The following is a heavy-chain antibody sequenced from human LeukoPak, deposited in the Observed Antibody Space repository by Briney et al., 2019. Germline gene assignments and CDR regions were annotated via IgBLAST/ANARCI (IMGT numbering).Heavy chain of an antibody. CDR2: IYYSGST. Sequence: SETLSLTCAVSGGSISSYYWSWVRQPPGKGLEWVGYIYYSGSTNYNPSLKSRVTISIDTSKKQFSLKLDSVAASDTAVYYCASDNDFYAFDIWGQGTMVTVSS. D-gene: IGHD2-21*02. J-gene: IGHJ3*02. CDR3: ASDNDFYAFDI. CDR1: GGSISSYY. V-gene: IGHV4-59*01.